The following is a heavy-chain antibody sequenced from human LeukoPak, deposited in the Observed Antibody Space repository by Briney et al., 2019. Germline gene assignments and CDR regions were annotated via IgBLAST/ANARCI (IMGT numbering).Heavy chain of an antibody. J-gene: IGHJ4*02. V-gene: IGHV3-23*01. CDR1: GFTFSSYS. D-gene: IGHD3-22*01. CDR3: EVCYYDSSGYYNSADYFDY. Sequence: GGSLRLSCAASGFTFSSYSMNWVRQAPGKGLEWVSAISGSGGSTYYADSVKGRFTISRDNSKNTLYLQMNSLRAEDTAVYYCEVCYYDSSGYYNSADYFDYWGQGTLVTVSS. CDR2: ISGSGGST.